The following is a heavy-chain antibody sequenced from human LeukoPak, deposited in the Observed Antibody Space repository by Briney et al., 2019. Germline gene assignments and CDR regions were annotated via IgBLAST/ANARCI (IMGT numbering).Heavy chain of an antibody. D-gene: IGHD2-15*01. J-gene: IGHJ6*02. Sequence: GGSLRLSCAASGFTFKTYEMNWVRQAPGRGLEWISYISSNSKTIYYAASVKGRITVSRDNAENSLYLQMNSLRGEDTAVYYCAKGVVAATNAAYYGMDVWGQGTTVTVSS. CDR2: ISSNSKTI. CDR1: GFTFKTYE. V-gene: IGHV3-48*03. CDR3: AKGVVAATNAAYYGMDV.